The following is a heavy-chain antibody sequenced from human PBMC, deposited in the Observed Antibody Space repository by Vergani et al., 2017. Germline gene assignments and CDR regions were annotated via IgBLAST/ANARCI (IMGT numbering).Heavy chain of an antibody. Sequence: EVQLVESGGGLVPPGRSLRLSCAASGFSFGDYAMTWVRQAPGKGLEWVAFIRNKAYGGTTEYAASVKGRFTISRDDYKRLAYLQLSGLKTEDTAVYFCXRGRGYSFGYSDYWGQGTLVTVSS. D-gene: IGHD5-18*01. CDR3: XRGRGYSFGYSDY. J-gene: IGHJ4*02. CDR1: GFSFGDYA. CDR2: IRNKAYGGTT. V-gene: IGHV3-49*04.